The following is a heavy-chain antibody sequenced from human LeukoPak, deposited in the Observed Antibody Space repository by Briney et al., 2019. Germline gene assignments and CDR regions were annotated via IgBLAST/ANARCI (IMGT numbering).Heavy chain of an antibody. V-gene: IGHV4-39*07. CDR1: GDSIISSSYY. Sequence: SETLSLTCTVSGDSIISSSYYWGWIRQPPGKGLEWIGSIYYSGSTYYNPSLKSRVTISVDTSKNQFSLRLNSVTAADTAVYYCSRVARVAARPNWFDPWGQGTLVTVSS. CDR2: IYYSGST. CDR3: SRVARVAARPNWFDP. D-gene: IGHD6-6*01. J-gene: IGHJ5*02.